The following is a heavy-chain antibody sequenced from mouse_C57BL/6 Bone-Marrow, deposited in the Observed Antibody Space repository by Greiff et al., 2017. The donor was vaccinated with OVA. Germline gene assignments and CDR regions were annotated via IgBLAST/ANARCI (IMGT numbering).Heavy chain of an antibody. CDR3: GRRDFDV. J-gene: IGHJ1*03. CDR1: GYSITSGYY. V-gene: IGHV3-6*01. CDR2: ISYDGSN. Sequence: VQLKQSGPGLVKPSQSLSLTCSVTGYSITSGYYWNWIRQFPGNKLEWMGYISYDGSNNYNPSLKNRISITRDTSKNQFFLKLNSVTTEDTATYCCGRRDFDVWGTGTTVTVSS.